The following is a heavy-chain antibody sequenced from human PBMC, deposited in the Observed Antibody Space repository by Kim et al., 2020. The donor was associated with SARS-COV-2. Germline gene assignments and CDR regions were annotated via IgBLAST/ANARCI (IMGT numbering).Heavy chain of an antibody. CDR1: GFTFSGSA. CDR2: IRSKANSYAT. J-gene: IGHJ6*02. V-gene: IGHV3-73*01. Sequence: GGSLRLSCAASGFTFSGSAMHWVRQASGKGLEWVGRIRSKANSYATAYAASVKGRFTISRDDSKNTAYLQMNSLKTEDTAVYYCTTIPYSSSFLNYGMDVWGQGTTVTVSS. D-gene: IGHD6-13*01. CDR3: TTIPYSSSFLNYGMDV.